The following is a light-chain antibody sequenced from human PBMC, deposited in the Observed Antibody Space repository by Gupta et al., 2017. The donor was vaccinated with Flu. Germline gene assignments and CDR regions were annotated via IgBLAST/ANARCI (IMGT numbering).Light chain of an antibody. CDR1: QSMGSY. V-gene: IGKV1-9*01. Sequence: GDRVTISCRASQSMGSYLAWYQQKPGRAPKLLIYATSTLQSGVPSRFSGSGSGTEFTLTIDNLQPEDFANYYCEQSDSYPFTFGPGTTVDVK. CDR3: EQSDSYPFT. CDR2: ATS. J-gene: IGKJ3*01.